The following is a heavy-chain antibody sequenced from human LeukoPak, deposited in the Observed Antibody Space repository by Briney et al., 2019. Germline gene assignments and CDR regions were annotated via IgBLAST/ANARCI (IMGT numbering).Heavy chain of an antibody. V-gene: IGHV2-5*02. CDR1: GFSLSTSGVG. CDR2: IYWDDDK. CDR3: AHGRGGGDSSGWSTGRASFDY. D-gene: IGHD6-19*01. J-gene: IGHJ4*02. Sequence: SGPTLVNPTQTLTLTCTFSGFSLSTSGVGVGWIRQPPGKALEWLALIYWDDDKRYSPSLKSRLTITKDTSKNQVVLTMTNMDPVDTATYYCAHGRGGGDSSGWSTGRASFDYWGQGTLVTVSS.